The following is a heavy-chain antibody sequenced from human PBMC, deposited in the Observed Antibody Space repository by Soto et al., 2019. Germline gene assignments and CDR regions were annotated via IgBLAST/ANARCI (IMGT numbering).Heavy chain of an antibody. CDR1: GYTFTSYD. CDR2: ISAYNGNT. D-gene: IGHD3-16*01. Sequence: QVQLVQSGAEVKKPGASVKVSCKASGYTFTSYDISWVRQAPGQGLEWMGWISAYNGNTNYAQKLQGRVTMTTDTPTSKAYMELRSLRSADTAVYSCARGGGLVSGEGGFGYYYGMDVWGQGTTVTVSS. CDR3: ARGGGLVSGEGGFGYYYGMDV. V-gene: IGHV1-18*01. J-gene: IGHJ6*02.